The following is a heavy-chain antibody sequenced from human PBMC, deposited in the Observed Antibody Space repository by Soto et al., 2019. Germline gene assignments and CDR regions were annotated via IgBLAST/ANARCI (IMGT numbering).Heavy chain of an antibody. J-gene: IGHJ3*02. V-gene: IGHV4-4*02. Sequence: SVPLRLTSAVSGGYIVDSRWRRCVRQPPGKGLEWIGEIYHSGSTNYNPSLKSRVTISVDRSKNQFSLKLSSVTAADTAVYYWATRYAGAFDIWGQGTMVTV. CDR3: ATRYAGAFDI. D-gene: IGHD1-1*01. CDR1: GGYIVDSRW. CDR2: IYHSGST.